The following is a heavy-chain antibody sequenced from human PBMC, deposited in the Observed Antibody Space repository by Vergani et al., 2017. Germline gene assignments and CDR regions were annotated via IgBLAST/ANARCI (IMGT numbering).Heavy chain of an antibody. V-gene: IGHV1-69*11. J-gene: IGHJ6*02. CDR1: GGTFSSYA. CDR3: ARESIAAAGNYYYGMDV. CDR2: IIPILGTE. D-gene: IGHD6-13*01. Sequence: QVQLVQSGAEVKKPGSSVKVSCKASGGTFSSYAISWVRQAPGQGLEWMGRIIPILGTENYAQKFQGRATSTGDESTSTADMELSSLRSEDTAVYYCARESIAAAGNYYYGMDVWGQGTTVTVSS.